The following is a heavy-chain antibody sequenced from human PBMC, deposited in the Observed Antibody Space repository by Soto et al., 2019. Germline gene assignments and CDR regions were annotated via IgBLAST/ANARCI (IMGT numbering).Heavy chain of an antibody. J-gene: IGHJ4*02. CDR3: ARYGSNSRPH. V-gene: IGHV5-10-1*01. CDR2: IDPSDSYT. CDR1: GYSFTSYW. D-gene: IGHD6-19*01. Sequence: GESLKISCKGSGYSFTSYWISWVRQMPGKGLGWMGRIDPSDSYTNYSPSFQGHVTISADKAISTAYLQWSSLKASDTAMYYCARYGSNSRPHWGQGTLVTVSS.